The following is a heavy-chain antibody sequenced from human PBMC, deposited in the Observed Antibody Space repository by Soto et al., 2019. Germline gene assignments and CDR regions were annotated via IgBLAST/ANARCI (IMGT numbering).Heavy chain of an antibody. CDR1: GFTFSSYG. CDR2: IWYDGSNK. Sequence: GGSLRLSCAASGFTFSSYGMHWVRQAPGKGLEWVAVIWYDGSNKYYADSVKGRFTISRDNSKNTLYLQMNSLRAEDTAVYYCARGRGTYYDFWSGTDKYYYYGMDVWGQGTTVTVSS. J-gene: IGHJ6*02. D-gene: IGHD3-3*01. V-gene: IGHV3-33*01. CDR3: ARGRGTYYDFWSGTDKYYYYGMDV.